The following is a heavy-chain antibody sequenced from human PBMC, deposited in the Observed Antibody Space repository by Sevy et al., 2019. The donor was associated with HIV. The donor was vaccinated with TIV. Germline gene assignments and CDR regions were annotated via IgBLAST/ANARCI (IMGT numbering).Heavy chain of an antibody. CDR1: GFTFNNYS. Sequence: GGSLRLSCAASGFTFNNYSMNWVRQAPGKGLEWVSSISTSSSDIYYADSVKGRFTISRDNAKNSLYLQMNSLRAEDTAVYYCARASYYSSSGAIEDFDNWGQGTLVTVSS. V-gene: IGHV3-21*01. J-gene: IGHJ4*03. D-gene: IGHD6-13*01. CDR3: ARASYYSSSGAIEDFDN. CDR2: ISTSSSDI.